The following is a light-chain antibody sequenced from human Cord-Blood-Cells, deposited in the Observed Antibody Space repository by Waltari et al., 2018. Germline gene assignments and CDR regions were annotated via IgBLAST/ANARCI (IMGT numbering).Light chain of an antibody. V-gene: IGKV1-39*01. CDR2: AAS. CDR3: QQSYSTPG. Sequence: DIQMTQSPSSLSASVGDRVTITCRASQSISSYLNWYQQKQGKAPKLLIYAASSLQSGVPSRFSGSGSGTDFTLTISSLQPEDFATYYCQQSYSTPGFGGGTKVEIK. CDR1: QSISSY. J-gene: IGKJ4*01.